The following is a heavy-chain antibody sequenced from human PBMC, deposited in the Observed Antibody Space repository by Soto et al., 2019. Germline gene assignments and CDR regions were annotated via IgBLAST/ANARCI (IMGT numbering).Heavy chain of an antibody. CDR3: ASGYLIYDSSGSPFDY. V-gene: IGHV3-30-3*01. D-gene: IGHD3-22*01. CDR2: ISYDGSNK. Sequence: QVQLVESGGGVVQPGRSLRLSCAASGFTFSSYAMHWVRQAPGKGLEWVAVISYDGSNKYYADSVKGRFTISRDNSKNTLYLQMNSLRAEDTAVYYCASGYLIYDSSGSPFDYWGQGTLVTVSS. CDR1: GFTFSSYA. J-gene: IGHJ4*02.